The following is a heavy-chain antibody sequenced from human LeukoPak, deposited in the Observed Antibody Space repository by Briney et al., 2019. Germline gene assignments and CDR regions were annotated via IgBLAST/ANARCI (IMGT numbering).Heavy chain of an antibody. J-gene: IGHJ4*02. Sequence: GGSLRLSCTVSGFTFSRHWMSWVRQAPGKGREWVANINPDGNDKQYVDSMKGRFTISRDNAKNSLYLQMNSLRAEDTAVYYCIPANRGPSPLSDYWGQGTLVTVSS. D-gene: IGHD2/OR15-2a*01. CDR3: IPANRGPSPLSDY. CDR1: GFTFSRHW. CDR2: INPDGNDK. V-gene: IGHV3-7*01.